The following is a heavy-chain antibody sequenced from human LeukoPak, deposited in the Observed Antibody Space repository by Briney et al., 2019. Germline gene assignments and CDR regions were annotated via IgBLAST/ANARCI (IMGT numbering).Heavy chain of an antibody. D-gene: IGHD5-24*01. CDR2: ISWNSDSI. V-gene: IGHV3-9*03. Sequence: GGSLRLSCAASGFRFNDYAIHWVRQAPGKGVEWVSGISWNSDSIGYADSVRGRFTISRDNAKNSVYLQMNSLRAEDMGLYYCAKDEGDDYNSGTYYFDYWGQGTLVTVSS. CDR3: AKDEGDDYNSGTYYFDY. CDR1: GFRFNDYA. J-gene: IGHJ4*02.